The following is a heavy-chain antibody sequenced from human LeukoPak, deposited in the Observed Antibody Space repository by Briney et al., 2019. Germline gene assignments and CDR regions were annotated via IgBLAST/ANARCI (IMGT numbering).Heavy chain of an antibody. CDR1: GYSFTTYA. D-gene: IGHD3-22*01. CDR2: INTNTGNP. CDR3: AREGTYSYDNSDYYPDNY. J-gene: IGHJ4*02. Sequence: ASVKVSCKASGYSFTTYAMNWVRQAPGQGLEWMGWINTNTGNPTYAQGFTGRFFFSLCTSVSTAYLQISRLKAEDTAVYYCAREGTYSYDNSDYYPDNYWGQGTLVTVSS. V-gene: IGHV7-4-1*02.